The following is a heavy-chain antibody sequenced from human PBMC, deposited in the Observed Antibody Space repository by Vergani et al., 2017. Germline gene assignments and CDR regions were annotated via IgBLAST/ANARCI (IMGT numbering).Heavy chain of an antibody. Sequence: QVQLVESGGGVVQPGRSLRLSCAASGFTFSSYGMHWVRQAPGKGLEWVAVISYDGSNKYYADSVKGRFTISRDNSKNTLYLQMNSLRAEDTAVYYCARDVNGETYYFDYWGQGTLVTVSS. D-gene: IGHD4-17*01. CDR3: ARDVNGETYYFDY. CDR1: GFTFSSYG. V-gene: IGHV3-30*03. J-gene: IGHJ4*02. CDR2: ISYDGSNK.